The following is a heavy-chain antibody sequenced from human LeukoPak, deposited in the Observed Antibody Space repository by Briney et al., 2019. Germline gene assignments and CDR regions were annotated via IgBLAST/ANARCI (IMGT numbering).Heavy chain of an antibody. CDR3: APDPNKWLRNY. Sequence: GGSLRLSCAASGFTFSSYAMSWVRQAPGKGLEWISTISGSGSSTDFADSVKGWFTISRDNSKNTLNLQMNNLRAEDTAIYYCAPDPNKWLRNYWGQGTLVTVSS. CDR1: GFTFSSYA. CDR2: ISGSGSST. D-gene: IGHD5-12*01. V-gene: IGHV3-23*01. J-gene: IGHJ4*02.